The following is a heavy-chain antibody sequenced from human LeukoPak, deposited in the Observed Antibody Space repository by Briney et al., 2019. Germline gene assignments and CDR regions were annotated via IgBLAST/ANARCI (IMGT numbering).Heavy chain of an antibody. Sequence: GGSLRLSCVASGFTVSSNYMSWVRQAPGKGLEWVSGISWNSGSIGYADSVKGRFTISRDNAKNSLYLQMNSLRAEDTALYYCAKDTDDYGDYRFDYWGQGTLVTVSS. D-gene: IGHD4-17*01. CDR2: ISWNSGSI. CDR1: GFTVSSNY. CDR3: AKDTDDYGDYRFDY. J-gene: IGHJ4*02. V-gene: IGHV3-9*01.